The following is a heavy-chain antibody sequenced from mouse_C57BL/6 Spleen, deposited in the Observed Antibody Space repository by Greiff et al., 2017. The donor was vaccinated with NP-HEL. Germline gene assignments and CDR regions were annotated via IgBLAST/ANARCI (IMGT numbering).Heavy chain of an antibody. J-gene: IGHJ1*03. D-gene: IGHD1-1*01. V-gene: IGHV5-4*01. CDR2: ISDGGSYT. CDR1: GFTFSSYA. CDR3: ARDRYYGSSYGYFDV. Sequence: EVMLVESGGGLVKPGGSLKLSCAASGFTFSSYAMSWVRQTPEKRLEWVATISDGGSYTYYPDNVKGRFTISRDNAKTNLYLQMSHLKSEDTAMYYCARDRYYGSSYGYFDVWGTGTTVTVSS.